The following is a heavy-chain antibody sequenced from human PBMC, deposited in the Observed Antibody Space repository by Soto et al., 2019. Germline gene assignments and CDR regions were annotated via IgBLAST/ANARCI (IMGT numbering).Heavy chain of an antibody. CDR3: AKEMITFGDFNYYDMEV. CDR2: ITWHSGTI. J-gene: IGHJ6*03. Sequence: EVQLVESGGGLVQPGRSLRLSCAASGFTFDQYTMHWVRQAPGKGLEWVSSITWHSGTIGYADSVKGRFTISRDNAKNSLYLQTNSLRGEDTALYYCAKEMITFGDFNYYDMEVWGKGTTVTVSS. V-gene: IGHV3-9*01. D-gene: IGHD3-16*01. CDR1: GFTFDQYT.